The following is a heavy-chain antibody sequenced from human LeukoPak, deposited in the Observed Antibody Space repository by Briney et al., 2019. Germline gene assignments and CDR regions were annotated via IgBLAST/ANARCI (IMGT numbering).Heavy chain of an antibody. CDR1: GGSISSGGYY. V-gene: IGHV4-31*03. Sequence: PSETLSLTCTVSGGSISSGGYYWSWIRQHPGKGLEWIGYIYYSGSTYYNPSLKSRVTISVDTSKNQFSLKLSSVTAADTAVYYCARVNRVGATVGDLLLWGQGTLVTVSS. CDR2: IYYSGST. CDR3: ARVNRVGATVGDLLL. J-gene: IGHJ4*02. D-gene: IGHD1-26*01.